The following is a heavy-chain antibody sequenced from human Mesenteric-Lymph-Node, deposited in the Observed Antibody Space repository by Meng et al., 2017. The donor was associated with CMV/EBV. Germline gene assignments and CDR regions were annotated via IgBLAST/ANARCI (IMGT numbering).Heavy chain of an antibody. D-gene: IGHD3-3*01. J-gene: IGHJ3*02. CDR2: VIPILGIA. Sequence: SVKVSCKTSAYTFTNYYLHWVRQAPGQGLEWMGGVIPILGIANYAQKFQGRVTITADKSTSTAYMELSSLRSEDTAVYYCARARDFWSGYYTDAFDIWGQGTMVTVSS. V-gene: IGHV1-69*10. CDR1: AYTFTNYY. CDR3: ARARDFWSGYYTDAFDI.